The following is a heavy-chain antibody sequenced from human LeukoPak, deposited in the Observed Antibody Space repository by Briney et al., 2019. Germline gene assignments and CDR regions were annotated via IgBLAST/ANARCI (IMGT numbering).Heavy chain of an antibody. CDR1: GFTFSRYA. CDR2: ISSNGGST. J-gene: IGHJ4*02. Sequence: GGSLRLSCSASGFTFSRYAMNWVRQAPGKGLEYVSAISSNGGSTYYADSVEGRFTISRDNSKNTLYLQMSSLRAEDTAVYYCVKAQYSGYDLDYWGQGTLVTVPS. V-gene: IGHV3-64D*09. CDR3: VKAQYSGYDLDY. D-gene: IGHD5-12*01.